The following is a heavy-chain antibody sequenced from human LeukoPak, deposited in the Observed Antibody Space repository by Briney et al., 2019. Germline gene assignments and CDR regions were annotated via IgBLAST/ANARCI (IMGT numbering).Heavy chain of an antibody. Sequence: ASVKVSCKASRYTFTSYEIKWLRQATGQGLEWMGWMNPNSGNTGYAQKFQGRVTMTRNTSISTAYMELSSLRSEATAVYYCARKNYGSNRWFDPWGQGTLVTVSS. CDR3: ARKNYGSNRWFDP. CDR1: RYTFTSYE. CDR2: MNPNSGNT. J-gene: IGHJ5*02. V-gene: IGHV1-8*01. D-gene: IGHD4/OR15-4a*01.